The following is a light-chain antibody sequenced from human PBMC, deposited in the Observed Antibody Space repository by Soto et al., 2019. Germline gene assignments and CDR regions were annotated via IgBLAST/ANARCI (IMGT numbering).Light chain of an antibody. J-gene: IGKJ4*01. CDR3: QQYGSSPLT. Sequence: EIVLTQSPVTLSLSPGERATLSCRASQSVSSTYLAWYQQKPGQSPRLLIYGASSRATGIPDRFSGSGSGTDFTLTISRLEPEDFAFYYCQQYGSSPLTFGGGTKVDI. CDR1: QSVSSTY. CDR2: GAS. V-gene: IGKV3-20*01.